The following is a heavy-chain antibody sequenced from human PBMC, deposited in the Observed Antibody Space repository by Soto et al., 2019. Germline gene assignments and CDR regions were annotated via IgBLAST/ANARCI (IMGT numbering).Heavy chain of an antibody. D-gene: IGHD5-12*01. CDR1: VGPRSSDNYY. CDR3: ARDGESREGYGWDG. Sequence: QTLSLTGPVSVGPRSSDNYYWSWIRQLPGKGLEWIGYIYYSGSTYYNPSLKSRVAISVDMSENHFSLRLISATAAATAVYYCARDGESREGYGWDGWGQGTTFSVSS. CDR2: IYYSGST. V-gene: IGHV4-31*03. J-gene: IGHJ6*02.